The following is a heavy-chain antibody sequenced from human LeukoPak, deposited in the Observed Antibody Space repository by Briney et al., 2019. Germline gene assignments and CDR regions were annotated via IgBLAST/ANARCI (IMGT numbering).Heavy chain of an antibody. V-gene: IGHV3-11*05. J-gene: IGHJ3*02. CDR1: GFTFSDYY. Sequence: GGSLRLSCAASGFTFSDYYMSWIRQAPGKGLEWVSYISSSSSYTNYADSVRGRFTISRDNAKNSLYLQMNSLRAEDTAVFYCARDLSGSYYSANAFDIWGQGTMVTVSS. CDR3: ARDLSGSYYSANAFDI. D-gene: IGHD1-26*01. CDR2: ISSSSSYT.